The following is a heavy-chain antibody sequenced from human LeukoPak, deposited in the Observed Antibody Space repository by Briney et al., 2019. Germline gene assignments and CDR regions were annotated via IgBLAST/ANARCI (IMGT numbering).Heavy chain of an antibody. CDR3: ARDTGKYCSSTSCFPPDY. CDR2: ISYDGSNK. V-gene: IGHV3-30*01. J-gene: IGHJ4*02. CDR1: GFTFSSYA. Sequence: GGSLRLSCAASGFTFSSYAMHWVRQAPGKGLEWVAVISYDGSNKYYADSVKGRFTISRDNSKNTLYLQMNSLRAEDTAVYYCARDTGKYCSSTSCFPPDYWGQGTLVTVSS. D-gene: IGHD2-2*01.